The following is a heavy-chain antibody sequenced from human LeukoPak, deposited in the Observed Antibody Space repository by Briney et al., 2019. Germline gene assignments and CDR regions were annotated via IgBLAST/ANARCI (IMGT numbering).Heavy chain of an antibody. J-gene: IGHJ4*02. D-gene: IGHD3-22*01. CDR3: AKDIDYYDSYYFDY. V-gene: IGHV3-23*01. CDR2: ISGSGGNT. CDR1: GFTFSSYS. Sequence: GGSLRLSCAASGFTFSSYSMNWVRQAPGKGLEWVSAISGSGGNTYYADSVKGRFTISRGNSKNTLYLQMNSLRAEDTAVYYCAKDIDYYDSYYFDYWGQGTLVTVSS.